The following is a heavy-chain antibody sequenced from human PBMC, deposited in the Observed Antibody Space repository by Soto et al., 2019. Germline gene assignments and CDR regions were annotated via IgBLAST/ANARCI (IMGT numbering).Heavy chain of an antibody. V-gene: IGHV4-59*08. J-gene: IGHJ3*02. CDR1: GDSIRTYY. D-gene: IGHD2-15*01. CDR2: IYNSGST. Sequence: SETLSLTCSVSGDSIRTYYWSWIRQPPGSALEWVAYIYNSGSTNYNPSLKSRVAISLDTSKNQFSLKLSSVTAADTAVYYCARHMWIKDIVVYDAFDSWGQGTMVTVSS. CDR3: ARHMWIKDIVVYDAFDS.